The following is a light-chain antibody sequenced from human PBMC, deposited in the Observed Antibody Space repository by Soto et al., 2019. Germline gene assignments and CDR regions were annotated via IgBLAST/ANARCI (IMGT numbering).Light chain of an antibody. V-gene: IGKV1-27*01. CDR3: QKDNWFPFT. J-gene: IGKJ3*01. CDR2: GAS. CDR1: QGIANY. Sequence: DIQMTQSPSSLAASVGDRVTISCRASQGIANYLAWYQQKPGKVPKLLIYGASTLQSGVSSRFTGSGSGTDFTLTISSLQPEDVATYYCQKDNWFPFTFGPGTKVDIK.